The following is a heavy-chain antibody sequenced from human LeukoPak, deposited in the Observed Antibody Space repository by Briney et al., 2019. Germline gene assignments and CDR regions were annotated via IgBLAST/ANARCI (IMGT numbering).Heavy chain of an antibody. V-gene: IGHV3-7*01. D-gene: IGHD6-19*01. CDR3: ARDSGWTRVDFDY. J-gene: IGHJ4*02. Sequence: EGSLRLSCAASGFSFSSYWMSWVRQAPGKGLEWVANIKQDGSEKYYVDSVKGRFTISRDNAKNSLYLQMNSLRAEDTAVYYCARDSGWTRVDFDYWGQGILVTVSS. CDR1: GFSFSSYW. CDR2: IKQDGSEK.